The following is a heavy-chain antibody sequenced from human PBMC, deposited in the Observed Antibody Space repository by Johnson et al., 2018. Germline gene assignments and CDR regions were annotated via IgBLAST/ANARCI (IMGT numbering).Heavy chain of an antibody. V-gene: IGHV5-51*01. CDR1: GYHLTTYW. J-gene: IGHJ3*02. D-gene: IGHD2-15*01. CDR3: AKDFVSGNRIFDPFDI. Sequence: EVQLLESGAEVKKPGESLKISCKGSGYHLTTYWIGWVRQMPGKGLECLGIIYPGDSDTRYSPSFQGHVTISADKSISTAYLQWRSLRADDTAVYYCAKDFVSGNRIFDPFDIWGRGTMVTVSS. CDR2: IYPGDSDT.